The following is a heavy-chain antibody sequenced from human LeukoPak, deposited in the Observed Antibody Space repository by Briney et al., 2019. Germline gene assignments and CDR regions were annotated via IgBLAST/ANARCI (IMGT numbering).Heavy chain of an antibody. CDR2: IYTSGST. V-gene: IGHV4-61*02. CDR3: ARGSKIGDI. CDR1: GGSISSGSYY. J-gene: IGHJ3*02. Sequence: PSQTLSLTCTVSGGSISSGSYYWSWIRQPAGKGLEWIGRIYTSGSTNYNPSLKSRVTISVDTSKNQFSLKLSSVTAADTAVYYCARGSKIGDIWGQGTMVTVSS. D-gene: IGHD3-10*01.